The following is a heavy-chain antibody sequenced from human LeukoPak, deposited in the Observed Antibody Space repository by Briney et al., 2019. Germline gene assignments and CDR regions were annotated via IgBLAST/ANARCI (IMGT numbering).Heavy chain of an antibody. J-gene: IGHJ3*02. CDR1: GHTFTGYY. D-gene: IGHD5-12*01. Sequence: ASVKVSCKASGHTFTGYYMHWVRQAPGQGLEWMGWINPNSGGTNYAQKFQGRVTMTRDTSISTAYMELSRLRSDDTAVYYCAAGTLYSGYDYNAFDIWGQGTMVTVSS. CDR3: AAGTLYSGYDYNAFDI. V-gene: IGHV1-2*02. CDR2: INPNSGGT.